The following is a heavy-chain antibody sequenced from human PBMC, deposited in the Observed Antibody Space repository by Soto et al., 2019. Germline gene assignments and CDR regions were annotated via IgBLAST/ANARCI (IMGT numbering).Heavy chain of an antibody. V-gene: IGHV1-69*13. CDR1: GGTFSSYA. CDR3: AKKAAAGTSSYYYGMDV. D-gene: IGHD6-13*01. J-gene: IGHJ6*02. Sequence: VKVSCKASGGTFSSYAISWVRQAPGQGLEWMGGIIPIFGTANYAQKFQGRVTITADESTSTACMELSSLRSEDTAVYYCAKKAAAGTSSYYYGMDVWGQGTTVTVSS. CDR2: IIPIFGTA.